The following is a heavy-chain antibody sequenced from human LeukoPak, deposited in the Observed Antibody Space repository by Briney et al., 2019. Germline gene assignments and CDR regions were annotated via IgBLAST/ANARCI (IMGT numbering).Heavy chain of an antibody. CDR1: GYSFTSYW. J-gene: IGHJ4*02. V-gene: IGHV5-51*01. D-gene: IGHD5-24*01. CDR2: IYPGDSDT. Sequence: GESLKISCKGSGYSFTSYWIGWVRQMPGKGLEWMGIIYPGDSDTRYSPSFQGQVTISADKSISTAYPQWSSLKASDTAMYYCARHYAPGMAIYYLDYWGQGTLVTVSS. CDR3: ARHYAPGMAIYYLDY.